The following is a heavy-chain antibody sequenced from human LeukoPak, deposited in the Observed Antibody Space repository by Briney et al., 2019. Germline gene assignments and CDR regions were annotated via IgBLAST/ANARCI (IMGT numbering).Heavy chain of an antibody. J-gene: IGHJ4*02. Sequence: ASVKVSCKVSGYTLTELSMHWVRQAPGQGLEWMGWINPNSGGTNYAQKFQGRVTMTRDTSISTAYMELSRLRSDDTAVYYCARGHCGGDCYPFDYWGQGTLVTVSS. CDR1: GYTLTELS. CDR2: INPNSGGT. D-gene: IGHD2-21*02. V-gene: IGHV1-2*02. CDR3: ARGHCGGDCYPFDY.